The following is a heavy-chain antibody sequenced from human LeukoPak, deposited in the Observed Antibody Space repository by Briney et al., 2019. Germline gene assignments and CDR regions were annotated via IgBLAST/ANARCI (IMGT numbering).Heavy chain of an antibody. Sequence: PSETLSLTCTVSGGSISSGDYYWSWIRQPPGKGLEWIGYIYYSGSTYYNPSLKSRVTISVDTSKNQFSLKLSSVTAADTAVYYCARGKKYPGIAAAGAPYYYYYMDVWGKGTTVTVSS. D-gene: IGHD6-13*01. CDR2: IYYSGST. CDR3: ARGKKYPGIAAAGAPYYYYYMDV. J-gene: IGHJ6*03. V-gene: IGHV4-30-4*08. CDR1: GGSISSGDYY.